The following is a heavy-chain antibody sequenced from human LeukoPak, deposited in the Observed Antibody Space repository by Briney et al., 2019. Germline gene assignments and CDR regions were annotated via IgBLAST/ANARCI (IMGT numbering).Heavy chain of an antibody. V-gene: IGHV1-8*03. D-gene: IGHD2-2*01. CDR2: MNPNSGNT. CDR1: GYTFTSYD. CDR3: ARELATGRYCSSTSCSPSISYYFDY. Sequence: GASVKVSCKASGYTFTSYDINWVRQATGQGLEWMGWMNPNSGNTGYAQKFQGRVTITRNTSISTAYMELSSLRSEDTAVYYCARELATGRYCSSTSCSPSISYYFDYWGQGTLVTVSS. J-gene: IGHJ4*02.